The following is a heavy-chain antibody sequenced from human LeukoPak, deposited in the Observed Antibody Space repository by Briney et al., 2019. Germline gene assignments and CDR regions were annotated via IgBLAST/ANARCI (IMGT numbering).Heavy chain of an antibody. V-gene: IGHV4-39*07. J-gene: IGHJ3*02. CDR3: ATSSGMSFPSSYDPYAFDI. CDR1: GGSISSSSYY. Sequence: SSETLSLTCTVSGGSISSSSYYWGWIRQPPGKGLEWIGSIYYSGSTYYNPSLKSRVTISVDTSKNQFSLKLSSVTAADTAVYYCATSSGMSFPSSYDPYAFDIWGQGTMVTVSS. CDR2: IYYSGST. D-gene: IGHD2-15*01.